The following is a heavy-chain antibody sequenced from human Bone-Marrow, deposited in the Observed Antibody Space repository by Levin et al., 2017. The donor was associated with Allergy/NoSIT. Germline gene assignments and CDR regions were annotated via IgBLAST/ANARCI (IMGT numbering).Heavy chain of an antibody. CDR3: SRGLDMAAVSAGYFYYGMDV. V-gene: IGHV3-33*01. J-gene: IGHJ6*02. CDR2: IWYDGSNK. D-gene: IGHD6-13*01. CDR1: GLTFRTYV. Sequence: GGSLRLSCTASGLTFRTYVMHWVRQAPGKGLEWVAIIWYDGSNKFYADSVKGRFTISRDNSKSTLYLEMNSLRAEDTAVYYCSRGLDMAAVSAGYFYYGMDVWGQGTTVTVSS.